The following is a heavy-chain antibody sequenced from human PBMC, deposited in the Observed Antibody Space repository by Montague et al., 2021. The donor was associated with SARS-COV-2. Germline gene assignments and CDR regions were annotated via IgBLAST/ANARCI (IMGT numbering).Heavy chain of an antibody. J-gene: IGHJ3*02. Sequence: SETLSLTCTVSGGSISSSSYYWGWIRQPPGKGLEWIGNTFYSGSTYYNTSLKSRVTISVDTSKNQFSLRPSSVTAADTAVYYCARLPYFYDSTHAFDIWGQGTMVTVSS. D-gene: IGHD3-22*01. V-gene: IGHV4-39*01. CDR1: GGSISSSSYY. CDR2: TFYSGST. CDR3: ARLPYFYDSTHAFDI.